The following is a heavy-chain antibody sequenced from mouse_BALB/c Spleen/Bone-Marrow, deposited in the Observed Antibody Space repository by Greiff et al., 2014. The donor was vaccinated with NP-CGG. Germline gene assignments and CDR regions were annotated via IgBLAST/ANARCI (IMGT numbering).Heavy chain of an antibody. J-gene: IGHJ3*01. V-gene: IGHV14-3*02. CDR3: AAYYYGSSQFAY. CDR1: GFNIKDTY. D-gene: IGHD1-1*01. CDR2: IDPANGNT. Sequence: SGAELVKPGASVKLSCTASGFNIKDTYMHWVKQRPEQGLEWIGRIDPANGNTKYDPKFQGKATITADTSSNTAYLQLSSLTSEDTAVYYCAAYYYGSSQFAYWGQGTLVTASA.